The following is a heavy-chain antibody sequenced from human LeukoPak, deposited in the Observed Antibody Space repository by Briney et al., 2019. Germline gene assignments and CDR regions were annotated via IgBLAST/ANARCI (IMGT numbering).Heavy chain of an antibody. V-gene: IGHV3-23*01. D-gene: IGHD3-10*01. CDR3: AREGLTMVRGVGTFDY. CDR1: GFTVSSNY. CDR2: ISGSGGST. Sequence: PGGSLRLSCAASGFTVSSNYMSWVRQAPGKGLEWVSGISGSGGSTYYADSVKGRFTISRDNSKNTLYLQMNSLRAEDTAVYYCAREGLTMVRGVGTFDYWGQGTLVTVSS. J-gene: IGHJ4*02.